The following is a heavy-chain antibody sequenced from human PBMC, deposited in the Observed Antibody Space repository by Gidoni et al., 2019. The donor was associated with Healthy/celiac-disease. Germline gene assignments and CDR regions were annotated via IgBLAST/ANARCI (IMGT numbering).Heavy chain of an antibody. CDR2: IYPGDSDT. CDR3: AGSRGSGSYSYYYYGMDV. V-gene: IGHV5-51*03. CDR1: GYSFTSYW. D-gene: IGHD3-10*01. Sequence: EVQLVQSGAEVKKPGESLKISCKGSGYSFTSYWIGWVRQMPGKGLEWMGIIYPGDSDTRYSPSFQGQVTISADKSISTAYLQWSSLKASDTAMYYCAGSRGSGSYSYYYYGMDVWGQGTTVTVSS. J-gene: IGHJ6*02.